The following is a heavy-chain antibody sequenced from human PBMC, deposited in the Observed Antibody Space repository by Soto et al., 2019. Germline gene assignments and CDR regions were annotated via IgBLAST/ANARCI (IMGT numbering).Heavy chain of an antibody. CDR3: ARVTPGAKRWDYFDS. CDR2: IYYSGST. J-gene: IGHJ4*02. D-gene: IGHD1-26*01. V-gene: IGHV4-30-4*08. CDR1: SGANS. Sequence: SGANSCACLRPPTGKVLEWIGYIYYSGSTNYNPSLKSRVTISPDTSKNQFSLSLTSVTAADTALYYCARVTPGAKRWDYFDSWRQGTPV.